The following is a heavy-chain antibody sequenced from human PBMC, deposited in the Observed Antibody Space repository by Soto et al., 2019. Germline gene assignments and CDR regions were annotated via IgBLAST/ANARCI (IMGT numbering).Heavy chain of an antibody. J-gene: IGHJ4*02. Sequence: GGSLRLSCAASGFTFSSYGMHWVRQAPGKGLEWVAVIWYDGSNKYYADSVKGRFTISRDNSKNTLYLQMNSLRAEDTAVYYCARDLTMIVGVPGYWGQGTLVTVSS. CDR3: ARDLTMIVGVPGY. CDR2: IWYDGSNK. D-gene: IGHD3-22*01. CDR1: GFTFSSYG. V-gene: IGHV3-33*01.